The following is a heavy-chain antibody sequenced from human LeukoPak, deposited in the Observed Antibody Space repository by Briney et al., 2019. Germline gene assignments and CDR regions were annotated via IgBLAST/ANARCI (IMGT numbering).Heavy chain of an antibody. CDR1: GYSISSGYY. CDR2: LYHSGST. J-gene: IGHJ5*02. V-gene: IGHV4-38-2*02. CDR3: ARHVMQLRRYNWFDP. D-gene: IGHD1-1*01. Sequence: SETPSLTCTVSGYSISSGYYWGWIRQPPGKGLEWIGSLYHSGSTYYNPSLKSRVTISVDTSKNQFSLKLSSVTAADTAVYYCARHVMQLRRYNWFDPWGQGTLVTVSS.